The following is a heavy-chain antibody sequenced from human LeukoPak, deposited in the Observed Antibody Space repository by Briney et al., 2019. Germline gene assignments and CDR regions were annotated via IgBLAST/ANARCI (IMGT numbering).Heavy chain of an antibody. J-gene: IGHJ4*02. D-gene: IGHD1-14*01. Sequence: SETLSLTCTVSGGSISSGAYYWSWIRQPPGKGLEWIGSIYYSGSTYYNPSLASRVTISVDTSKNQFPLKLSSVTATDTAVYYCARHRTQHDYGDSWGQGTLVTVSS. V-gene: IGHV4-39*01. CDR3: ARHRTQHDYGDS. CDR1: GGSISSGAYY. CDR2: IYYSGST.